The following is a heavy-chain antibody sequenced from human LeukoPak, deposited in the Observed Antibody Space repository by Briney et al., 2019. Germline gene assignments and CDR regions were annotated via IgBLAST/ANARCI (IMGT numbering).Heavy chain of an antibody. CDR2: INPNSGGT. V-gene: IGHV1-2*02. CDR3: ARAGYSSSKTFDY. Sequence: ASVKVSCKASGYTFTGYYMHWVRQAPGQGLEWMGWINPNSGGTNYAQKFQGRVTMTRDTSISTAYMELSRLRSDDTAVYYCARAGYSSSKTFDYWGQGTLVTVSS. CDR1: GYTFTGYY. J-gene: IGHJ4*02. D-gene: IGHD6-13*01.